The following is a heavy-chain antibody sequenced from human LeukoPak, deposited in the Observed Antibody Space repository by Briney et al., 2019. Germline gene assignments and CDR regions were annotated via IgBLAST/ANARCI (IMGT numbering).Heavy chain of an antibody. CDR3: ARQRKHSYGSGSPYYGMDV. CDR1: GDIFTSYW. V-gene: IGHV5-51*01. D-gene: IGHD3-10*01. CDR2: IFPGDSDT. J-gene: IGHJ6*04. Sequence: GESLKISCCGSGDIFTSYWIGWVRHQPGEGVVWMGIIFPGDSDTRYSPSFQGQVTISADKSISTAYLQWSSLKASDTAMYYCARQRKHSYGSGSPYYGMDVWGKGTTVTVSS.